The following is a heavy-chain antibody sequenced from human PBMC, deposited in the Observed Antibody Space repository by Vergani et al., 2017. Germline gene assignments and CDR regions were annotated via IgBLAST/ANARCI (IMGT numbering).Heavy chain of an antibody. CDR1: GFTFSSYA. J-gene: IGHJ3*02. V-gene: IGHV3-64D*06. CDR2: ISSNGGST. Sequence: EVQLVESGGGLVQPGGSLRLYCSASGFTFSSYAMHWVRQAPGKGLEYVSAISSNGGSTDYADSVKGRFTISRDNSKNTLYLKMSSLRAEDTAVYYCVKDQTYYDVWSGYYPGEGLDAFDIWGQGTMVTVSS. D-gene: IGHD3-3*01. CDR3: VKDQTYYDVWSGYYPGEGLDAFDI.